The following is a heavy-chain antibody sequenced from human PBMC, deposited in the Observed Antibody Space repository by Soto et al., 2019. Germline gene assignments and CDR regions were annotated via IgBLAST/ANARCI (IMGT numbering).Heavy chain of an antibody. CDR2: INAGNGNT. D-gene: IGHD1-26*01. J-gene: IGHJ4*02. CDR3: ARDLKWVLPDY. Sequence: QVQLVQSGAEVKKPGASVKVSCKASGYTFTSYAMHWVRQAPGQRLEWMGWINAGNGNTKYSQKFQGRVTITRDTSASTAYMELSSLRSEDTAVYYCARDLKWVLPDYWGQGTLVTVSS. CDR1: GYTFTSYA. V-gene: IGHV1-3*01.